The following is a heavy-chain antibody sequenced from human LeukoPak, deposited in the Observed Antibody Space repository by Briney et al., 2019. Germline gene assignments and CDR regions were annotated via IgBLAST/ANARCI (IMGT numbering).Heavy chain of an antibody. D-gene: IGHD6-19*01. J-gene: IGHJ4*02. V-gene: IGHV3-23*01. CDR3: AKTTTGYSSGRYPGWPVDY. CDR2: ISGSGGGT. Sequence: GGSLRLSCAASGFTFSSYAVSWVRQAPGKGLEWVSAISGSGGGTYYADSVKGRFTISRDNSKDTVYLQMNSLSTEDTAVYYCAKTTTGYSSGRYPGWPVDYWGQGTLVTVSS. CDR1: GFTFSSYA.